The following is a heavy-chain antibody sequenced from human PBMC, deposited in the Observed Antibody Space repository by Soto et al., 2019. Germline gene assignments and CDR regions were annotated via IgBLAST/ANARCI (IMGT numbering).Heavy chain of an antibody. J-gene: IGHJ4*02. CDR2: ISYDGSNK. CDR1: GCTFSSYG. V-gene: IGHV3-30*18. D-gene: IGHD3-9*01. Sequence: QVQLVESGGGVVQPGRSLRLSCAASGCTFSSYGMHWVRQAPGKGLEWVAVISYDGSNKYYADSVKGRFTISRDNSKNTLYLQMNSLRAEDTAVYYCAKGGRYDILTGYPYYFDYWGQGTLVTVSS. CDR3: AKGGRYDILTGYPYYFDY.